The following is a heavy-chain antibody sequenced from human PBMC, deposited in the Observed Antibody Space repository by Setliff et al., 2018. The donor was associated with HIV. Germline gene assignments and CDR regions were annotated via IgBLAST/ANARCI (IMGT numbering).Heavy chain of an antibody. V-gene: IGHV1-18*01. J-gene: IGHJ3*02. D-gene: IGHD1-1*01. Sequence: ASVKASCKAFGYAFSSYGINWLRQAPGQGLEWMGWIHPYTGDTDQGQKVQGRLTMTTDTSTNTAYMELTSLRSDDTAVYFCAREPPEVTITTHKLDIWGQGTLVTVSS. CDR2: IHPYTGDT. CDR1: GYAFSSYG. CDR3: AREPPEVTITTHKLDI.